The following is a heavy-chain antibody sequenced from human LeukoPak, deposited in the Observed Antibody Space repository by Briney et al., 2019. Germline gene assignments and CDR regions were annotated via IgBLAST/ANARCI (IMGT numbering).Heavy chain of an antibody. Sequence: ASVKVSCTASGYRFSSYGIAWVRQAPGQGLEWMGWISAYNGKTKYAQEYEGRVTMTTDTSTSTAYMEVRSLRSDDTAVYYCARDFSGHDAFDYWGQGTLVIVSS. CDR1: GYRFSSYG. CDR3: ARDFSGHDAFDY. V-gene: IGHV1-18*01. D-gene: IGHD5-12*01. J-gene: IGHJ4*02. CDR2: ISAYNGKT.